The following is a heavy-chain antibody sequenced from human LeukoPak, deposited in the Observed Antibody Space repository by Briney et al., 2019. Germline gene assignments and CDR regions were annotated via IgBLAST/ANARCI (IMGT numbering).Heavy chain of an antibody. CDR3: AVANVDYDFWSGSGYFYY. CDR2: IYYSGST. D-gene: IGHD3-3*01. CDR1: GGSISSYY. J-gene: IGHJ4*02. Sequence: SETLSLTCTVSGGSISSYYWSWIRQPPGKGLEWIGYIYYSGSTNYNPSLKSRVTISVDTSKNQFSLKLSSVTAADTAVYYCAVANVDYDFWSGSGYFYYWGQGTLVTVS. V-gene: IGHV4-59*01.